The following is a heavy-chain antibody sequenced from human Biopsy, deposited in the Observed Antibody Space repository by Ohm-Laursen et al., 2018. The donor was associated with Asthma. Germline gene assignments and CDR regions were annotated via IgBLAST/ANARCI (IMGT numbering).Heavy chain of an antibody. V-gene: IGHV1-18*01. CDR2: ISVYNGST. CDR1: GYTFNSAG. Sequence: ATVKISCKTSGYTFNSAGITWVRQAPGQGLEWMGWISVYNGSTKVAQKLQDRVTMITDTSTSTAYMELRSLRSDDTAVYFCARAVDYSHYYGIDVWGQGTTVTVS. J-gene: IGHJ6*02. CDR3: ARAVDYSHYYGIDV. D-gene: IGHD3-10*01.